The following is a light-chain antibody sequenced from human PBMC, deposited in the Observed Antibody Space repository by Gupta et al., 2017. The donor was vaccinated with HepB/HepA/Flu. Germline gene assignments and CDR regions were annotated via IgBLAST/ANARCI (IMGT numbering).Light chain of an antibody. V-gene: IGKV1-39*01. CDR2: AAS. Sequence: DIQMTQSPSSLSASVGDRVTITCRASQSISSYLNWYQQKPGKAPKLLIYAASSLQSGVPSRFSGSGSGTDFTLTISSLQPEDFATYYCQQSYSTPRFTFGPGTKV. CDR1: QSISSY. CDR3: QQSYSTPRFT. J-gene: IGKJ3*01.